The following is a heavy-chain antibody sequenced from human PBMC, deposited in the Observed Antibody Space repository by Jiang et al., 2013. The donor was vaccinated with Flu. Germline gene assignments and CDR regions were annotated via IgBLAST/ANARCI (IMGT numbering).Heavy chain of an antibody. V-gene: IGHV4-61*03. D-gene: IGHD2-8*01. CDR3: AREPVLLMVSQTNYYALDV. J-gene: IGHJ6*02. Sequence: YNPSLKSRITLSVDTSKNHFSLKLNSVTAADTAVYYCAREPVLLMVSQTNYYALDVWGQGTTVTVSS.